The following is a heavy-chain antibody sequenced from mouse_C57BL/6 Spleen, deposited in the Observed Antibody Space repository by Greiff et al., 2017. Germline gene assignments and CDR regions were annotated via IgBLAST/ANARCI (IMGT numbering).Heavy chain of an antibody. CDR1: GYSFTGYY. CDR3: ARGDYYAFDY. D-gene: IGHD1-1*01. CDR2: INPSTGGT. J-gene: IGHJ2*01. V-gene: IGHV1-42*01. Sequence: EVQLQQSGPELVKPGASVKISCKASGYSFTGYYMNWVKQSPEKSLEWIGEINPSTGGTTYNQKFKAKATLTVDKSSSTAYMQLKSLTSEDSAVYYLARGDYYAFDYWGQGTTLTVSS.